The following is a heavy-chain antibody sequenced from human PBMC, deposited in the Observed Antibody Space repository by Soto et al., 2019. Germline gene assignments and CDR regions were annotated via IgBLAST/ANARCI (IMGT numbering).Heavy chain of an antibody. CDR3: AKDVSYCSGGSCYPNWFDP. CDR2: IIRSGVIT. V-gene: IGHV3-23*01. J-gene: IGHJ5*02. D-gene: IGHD2-15*01. Sequence: VQLLDSGGGLVQPGGSLRLSCAASGFTFSTYAMDWDLQPPGNGLEWVSAIIRSGVITYYADSVNGRFTISKDNCKNSLYLQMNSLRAEDTGVYYCAKDVSYCSGGSCYPNWFDPWGQGTLVTVSS. CDR1: GFTFSTYA.